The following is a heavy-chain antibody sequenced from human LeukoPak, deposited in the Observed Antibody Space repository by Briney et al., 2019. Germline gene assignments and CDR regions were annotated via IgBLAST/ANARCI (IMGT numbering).Heavy chain of an antibody. V-gene: IGHV3-66*01. J-gene: IGHJ6*02. CDR2: LYSGGSR. CDR1: GFTVTTNY. CDR3: ARDSSGQYYGLDV. Sequence: AGGSLRLSCAASGFTVTTNYMSWVRQAPEKGLEWVAVLYSGGSRYYADSVKGRFTISRDNSKNTLYLQMNNLRAEDTAVYYCARDSSGQYYGLDVWGQGTTVTVSS. D-gene: IGHD3-22*01.